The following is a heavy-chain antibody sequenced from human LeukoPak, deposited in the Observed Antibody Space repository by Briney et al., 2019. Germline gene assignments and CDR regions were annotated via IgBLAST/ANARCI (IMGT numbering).Heavy chain of an antibody. V-gene: IGHV1-18*01. Sequence: ASVKVSCKASGYTFTTYGLSWVRQAPGQGLEWLGWISTYDDNIKYAQSLQGRLTLTIDTSTSTAYMELRSLTSDDTAVYYCAREAYSNILTGTDYWGPGTLVTVSS. CDR2: ISTYDDNI. CDR3: AREAYSNILTGTDY. J-gene: IGHJ4*02. CDR1: GYTFTTYG. D-gene: IGHD3-9*01.